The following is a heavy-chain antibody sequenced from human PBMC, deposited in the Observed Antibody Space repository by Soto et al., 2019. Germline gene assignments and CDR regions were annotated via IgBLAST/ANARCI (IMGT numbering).Heavy chain of an antibody. Sequence: PGGSLGLACAASGFTCSSYAMHCVRQAPGKGLEWGAVISYDGSNKYYADSVKGRLTISRDNSKNTLYLQMHSLRAEDTAVYYCAKRAPRTYSHYWGPGPLVTVSS. J-gene: IGHJ4*02. CDR2: ISYDGSNK. CDR1: GFTCSSYA. V-gene: IGHV3-30-3*02. CDR3: AKRAPRTYSHY. D-gene: IGHD1-7*01.